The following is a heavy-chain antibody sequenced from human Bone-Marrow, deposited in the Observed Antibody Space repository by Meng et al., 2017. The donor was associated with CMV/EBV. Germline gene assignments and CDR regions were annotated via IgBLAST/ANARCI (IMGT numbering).Heavy chain of an antibody. J-gene: IGHJ3*02. V-gene: IGHV3-30-3*01. CDR1: GFTFSSYA. D-gene: IGHD3-10*01. Sequence: GESLKISCAASGFTFSSYAMHWVRQAPGKGLEWVAVISYDGSYKYYADSVKGRFTISRDNSKNTLYLQMNSLRAEDTAVYYCASTGTMVRGVIFAFDIWGQGTMVTVSS. CDR2: ISYDGSYK. CDR3: ASTGTMVRGVIFAFDI.